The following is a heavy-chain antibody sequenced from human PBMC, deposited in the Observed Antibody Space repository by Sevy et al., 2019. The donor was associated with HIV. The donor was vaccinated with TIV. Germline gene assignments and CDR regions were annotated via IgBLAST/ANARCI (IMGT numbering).Heavy chain of an antibody. V-gene: IGHV1-18*01. J-gene: IGHJ5*02. CDR3: ARFTIFGVVPNWFDP. CDR1: GYTFTSYG. D-gene: IGHD3-3*01. Sequence: ASVKVSCKASGYTFTSYGISWVRQAPGQGLEWMGWISAYNGITNYAQKLQGRVTMTTDTSTSTAYMELRSLRSDDTAVYYCARFTIFGVVPNWFDPWGQGTLVTVSS. CDR2: ISAYNGIT.